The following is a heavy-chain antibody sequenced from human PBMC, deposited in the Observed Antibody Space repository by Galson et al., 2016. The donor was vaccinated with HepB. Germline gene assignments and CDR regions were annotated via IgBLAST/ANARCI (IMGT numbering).Heavy chain of an antibody. CDR1: GFTFSTYA. CDR2: ISGSGGST. CDR3: AKDRTILQLRYFDWLSYPSYGMDV. J-gene: IGHJ6*02. V-gene: IGHV3-23*01. Sequence: SLRLSCAASGFTFSTYAMSWVRQAPGKGLEWVPTISGSGGSTYYADSVKGRFTISRDNSKNTLYLQMNSLRAEDTAVYYCAKDRTILQLRYFDWLSYPSYGMDVWGQGTTVTVSS. D-gene: IGHD3-9*01.